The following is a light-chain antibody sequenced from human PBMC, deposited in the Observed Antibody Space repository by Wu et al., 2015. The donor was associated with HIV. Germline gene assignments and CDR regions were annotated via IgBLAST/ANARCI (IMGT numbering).Light chain of an antibody. J-gene: IGKJ4*01. CDR2: IAS. CDR1: QSISSYS. V-gene: IGKV3-20*01. Sequence: EIVLTQSPGTLSLSLGERATLSCRASQSISSYSLAWYQQKPGQAPRLLIYIASSRATGVPDRLSGSGSGTDFTLTISRLEPEDFAVYYCQQYHSSPLTFGGGTKVEI. CDR3: QQYHSSPLT.